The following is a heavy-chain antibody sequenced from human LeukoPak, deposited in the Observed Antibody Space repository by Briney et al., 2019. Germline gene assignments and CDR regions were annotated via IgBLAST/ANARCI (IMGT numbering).Heavy chain of an antibody. V-gene: IGHV3-49*04. D-gene: IGHD1-26*01. Sequence: PGGSLRLSCTASGFNLNNHAMSWVRQAPGKGLEWLGFIKTEGYGGTADYAASVKGRFTISRDDSTNIACLQMNRLNTEDTAVYYCARDFHIFAYYGFGDLWGQGTLVSVSS. J-gene: IGHJ5*02. CDR2: IKTEGYGGTA. CDR1: GFNLNNHA. CDR3: ARDFHIFAYYGFGDL.